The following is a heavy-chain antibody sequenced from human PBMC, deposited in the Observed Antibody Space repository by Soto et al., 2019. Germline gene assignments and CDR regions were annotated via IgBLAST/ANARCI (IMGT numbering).Heavy chain of an antibody. V-gene: IGHV3-23*01. CDR1: GFTFNNYA. CDR3: AKLGSSSWSPHYYFDY. Sequence: EVQLLESGGGLVQPGGSLRLSCAASGFTFNNYAMGWVRQAPGKGLEWVSAITDSGDDTYYIDSVKGRFTISRDNSKSTLYLQMSSLGAEDTAIYYCAKLGSSSWSPHYYFDYWGQGTLVTVSS. D-gene: IGHD2-2*01. CDR2: ITDSGDDT. J-gene: IGHJ4*02.